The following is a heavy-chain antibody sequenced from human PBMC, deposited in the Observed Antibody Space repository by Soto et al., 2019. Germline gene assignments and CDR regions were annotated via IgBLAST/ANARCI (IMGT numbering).Heavy chain of an antibody. CDR3: ARDWSYGGNSGYYYYGMDV. D-gene: IGHD1-26*01. Sequence: QVQLVESGGGLVKPGGSLRLSCAASGFTFSDYYMSWIRQAPGKGLERVSYISSSSSYTNYADSVKGRFTISRDNAKNSLYLQMNSLRAEDTAVYYCARDWSYGGNSGYYYYGMDVWGQGTTVTVSS. CDR1: GFTFSDYY. CDR2: ISSSSSYT. J-gene: IGHJ6*02. V-gene: IGHV3-11*06.